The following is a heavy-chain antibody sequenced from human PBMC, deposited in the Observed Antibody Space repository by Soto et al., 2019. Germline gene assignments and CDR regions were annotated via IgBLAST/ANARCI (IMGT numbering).Heavy chain of an antibody. J-gene: IGHJ4*02. CDR1: GGSISSGGYY. CDR3: ATYGSGTYTPTTFDY. CDR2: IYYSGST. Sequence: QVQLQESGPGLVKPSQTLSLTCTVSGGSISSGGYYWSWIRQHPGKGLEWIGYIYYSGSTYYNPSLKSRVTISVDTSKNHVSLKLSSVTAADTAVYYCATYGSGTYTPTTFDYWGQGTMVTVSP. V-gene: IGHV4-31*03. D-gene: IGHD3-10*01.